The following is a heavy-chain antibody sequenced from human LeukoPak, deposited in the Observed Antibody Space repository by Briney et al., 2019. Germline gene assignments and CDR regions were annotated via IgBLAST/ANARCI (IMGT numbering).Heavy chain of an antibody. Sequence: SETLSLTCTVSGGSISSHYWTWIRQSPVKGLEWIGDISNSGSTSYNPSLKSRVTISIDTSKNQFSLKLSSVTAADTAVYYCGRDALVGYFSYYYMDVWGKGTTVNVSS. D-gene: IGHD2-15*01. CDR1: GGSISSHY. J-gene: IGHJ6*03. CDR3: GRDALVGYFSYYYMDV. V-gene: IGHV4-59*11. CDR2: ISNSGST.